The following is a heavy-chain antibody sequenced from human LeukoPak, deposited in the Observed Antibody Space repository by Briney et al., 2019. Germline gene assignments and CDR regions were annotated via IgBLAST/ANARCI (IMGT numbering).Heavy chain of an antibody. CDR1: GFTFSSFG. CDR3: AKDRVAHIVVVTAISWFDP. D-gene: IGHD2-21*02. J-gene: IGHJ5*02. Sequence: PGGSLRLSCAVSGFTFSSFGMTWVRQAPGKGPEWVSSISGGGGTTYYADSVKGRFTISRDNSKNTLYLQMNSLRAEDTAVYCCAKDRVAHIVVVTAISWFDPWGQGTLVTVSS. CDR2: ISGGGGTT. V-gene: IGHV3-23*01.